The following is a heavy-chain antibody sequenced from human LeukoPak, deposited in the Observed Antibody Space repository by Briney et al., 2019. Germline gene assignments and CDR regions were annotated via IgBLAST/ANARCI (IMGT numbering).Heavy chain of an antibody. Sequence: SETLSLTCAVYGGSFSGYYWSWIRQPPGKGLEWIGEINHSGSTNYNPPLKSRVTISVDTSKNQFSLKLSSVTAADTAVYYCARGRITMVRGARREYFDYWGQGTLVTVSS. CDR2: INHSGST. CDR1: GGSFSGYY. D-gene: IGHD3-10*01. V-gene: IGHV4-34*01. CDR3: ARGRITMVRGARREYFDY. J-gene: IGHJ4*02.